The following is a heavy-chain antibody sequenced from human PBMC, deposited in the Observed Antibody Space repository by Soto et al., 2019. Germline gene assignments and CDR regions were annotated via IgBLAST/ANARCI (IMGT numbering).Heavy chain of an antibody. Sequence: PSETLSLTCTVSGGSISSYYWSWIRQPPGKGLEWIGYIYYSGSTNYNPSLKSRVTISVDTSKNQFSLKLSSVTAADTAVYYCARQFRGYRRGGRCYKFDPWGQGTLVTVSS. D-gene: IGHD2-15*01. CDR3: ARQFRGYRRGGRCYKFDP. J-gene: IGHJ5*02. CDR1: GGSISSYY. V-gene: IGHV4-59*08. CDR2: IYYSGST.